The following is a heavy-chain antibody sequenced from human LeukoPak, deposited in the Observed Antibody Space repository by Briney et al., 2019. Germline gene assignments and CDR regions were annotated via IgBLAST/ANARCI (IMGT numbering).Heavy chain of an antibody. J-gene: IGHJ6*02. D-gene: IGHD1-1*01. Sequence: GASVKVSCKASGYTFTAYYMHWVRQAPGQGLEWMGWINPNSGDTHYAQKFQGRVTMTRDTSISAAYMGLSRLRSDDTAVYYCARDNYQYNLDVWGQGTTVTVSS. CDR1: GYTFTAYY. V-gene: IGHV1-2*02. CDR2: INPNSGDT. CDR3: ARDNYQYNLDV.